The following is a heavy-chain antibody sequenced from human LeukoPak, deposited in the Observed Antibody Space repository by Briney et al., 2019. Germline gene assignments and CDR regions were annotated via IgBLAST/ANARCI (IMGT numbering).Heavy chain of an antibody. CDR2: IRSNGRDT. J-gene: IGHJ5*02. Sequence: GGSVRLSCAASGFTFREHSMSWVRQAPGKGLEWVSNIRSNGRDTYYTDSVKGRFTISRDNSQNTVYLEMNSLRAEDTAVYYCAKGGYTTWFDPWGQGTLVTVSP. D-gene: IGHD2-15*01. CDR3: AKGGYTTWFDP. CDR1: GFTFREHS. V-gene: IGHV3-23*05.